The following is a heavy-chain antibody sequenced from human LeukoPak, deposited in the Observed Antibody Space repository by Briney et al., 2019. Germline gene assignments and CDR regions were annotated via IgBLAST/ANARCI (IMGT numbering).Heavy chain of an antibody. J-gene: IGHJ4*02. D-gene: IGHD3-9*01. V-gene: IGHV4-59*01. Sequence: SETLSLTCTVSGDSISSYYWSWIRQPPGKGLEWIGYSYYSGSTDYNPSLKSRVTISVDTSKNQFSLKLSSVTAAATAVYYCARGGTTFPPATYYFDYWGQGTLVTVSS. CDR3: ARGGTTFPPATYYFDY. CDR1: GDSISSYY. CDR2: SYYSGST.